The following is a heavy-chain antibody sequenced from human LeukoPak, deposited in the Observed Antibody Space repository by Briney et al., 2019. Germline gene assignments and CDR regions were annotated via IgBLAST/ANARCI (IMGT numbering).Heavy chain of an antibody. CDR3: LTSSFDH. Sequence: PGRSLRLSCAASGFTFGDYAMHWVRQAPGKGLEWVSGISWNSGSIGYAEPVKGRFTVSRDNTINSLYLQMDSLRVEDTALYYCLTSSFDHWGQGTLVTVSS. V-gene: IGHV3-9*01. CDR1: GFTFGDYA. CDR2: ISWNSGSI. J-gene: IGHJ4*02.